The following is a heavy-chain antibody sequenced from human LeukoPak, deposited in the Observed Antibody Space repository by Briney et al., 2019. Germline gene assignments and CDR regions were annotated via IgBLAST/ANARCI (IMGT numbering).Heavy chain of an antibody. CDR3: ARSGFYNTGWAHFDS. J-gene: IGHJ4*02. CDR2: IYYSGST. D-gene: IGHD6-19*01. V-gene: IGHV4-59*08. CDR1: GGSMTNYY. Sequence: KPSGTLSLTCTVSGGSMTNYYWTWIRQPPGKGLEWIGYIYYSGSTNYNPSLMSRVTISVDTSKNHFSLRLSSVTAADTAVYYCARSGFYNTGWAHFDSWGQGALVTVPS.